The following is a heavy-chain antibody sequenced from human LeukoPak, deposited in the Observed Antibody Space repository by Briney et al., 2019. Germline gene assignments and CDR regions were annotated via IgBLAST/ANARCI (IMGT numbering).Heavy chain of an antibody. CDR2: IYYSGST. V-gene: IGHV4-39*01. Sequence: SETLSLTCTVSGGSISSSSYYWGWIRQPPGKGLEWIGSIYYSGSTYYNPSLKSRVTISVDTSKNQFSLKLNSVTAADTAVYYCARNRYYYGSGNYGVPNWFDPWGQGTLVTVSS. CDR1: GGSISSSSYY. CDR3: ARNRYYYGSGNYGVPNWFDP. J-gene: IGHJ5*02. D-gene: IGHD3-10*01.